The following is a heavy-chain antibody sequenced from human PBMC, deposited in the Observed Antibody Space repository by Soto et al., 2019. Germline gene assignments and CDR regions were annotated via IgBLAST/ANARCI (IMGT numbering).Heavy chain of an antibody. CDR1: GFTFGDYA. CDR3: NRVDFDLYYYYGMDV. CDR2: IRSKAYGGTT. Sequence: GGSLRLSCTASGFTFGDYAMSWVRQAPGKGLEWVGFIRSKAYGGTTEYAASVKGRFTISRDDSKSIAYLQMNSLKTEDTAVYYCNRVDFDLYYYYGMDVWGQGTTVTVSS. J-gene: IGHJ6*02. D-gene: IGHD2-2*03. V-gene: IGHV3-49*04.